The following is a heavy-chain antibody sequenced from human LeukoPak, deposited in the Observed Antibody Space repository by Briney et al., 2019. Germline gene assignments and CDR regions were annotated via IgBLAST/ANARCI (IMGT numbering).Heavy chain of an antibody. V-gene: IGHV4-61*02. CDR3: ATSPVNTWWFDP. D-gene: IGHD4-17*01. CDR2: MYSSGTT. CDR1: GGSLSSGSYS. J-gene: IGHJ5*02. Sequence: SQTLSLTCTVSGGSLSSGSYSWNWIRPPAGQGLEWIGRMYSSGTTNYNPSLKSRVTISVDTSKNQFSLKLSSVTASDTAVYYCATSPVNTWWFDPWGQGTLVTVSS.